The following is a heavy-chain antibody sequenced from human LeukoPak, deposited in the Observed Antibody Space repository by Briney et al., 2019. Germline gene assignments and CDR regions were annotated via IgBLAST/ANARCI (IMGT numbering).Heavy chain of an antibody. V-gene: IGHV3-30*18. Sequence: GGSLRLSCAASGFTFRSYGMHWVRQAPGKGLEWVAVISYDGSNKYHADSVKGRFTISRDNSKNTLYLQMNSLRAEDTAVYYCAKDREGYFDYWGQGTLVTVSS. CDR2: ISYDGSNK. CDR1: GFTFRSYG. J-gene: IGHJ4*02. CDR3: AKDREGYFDY.